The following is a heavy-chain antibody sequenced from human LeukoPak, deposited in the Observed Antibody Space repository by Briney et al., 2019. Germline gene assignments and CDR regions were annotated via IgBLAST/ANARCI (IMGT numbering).Heavy chain of an antibody. CDR1: GFTFSSYA. V-gene: IGHV3-23*01. CDR3: AKDTASSWWYFDL. CDR2: ISGSVGST. J-gene: IGHJ2*01. Sequence: GGSLRLSCAASGFTFSSYAMSWVRQAPGKGLEWVSAISGSVGSTYYADSVKGRFTISRDNSKNTLYLQMNSLRVEDTAVYYCAKDTASSWWYFDLWGRGTLVTVSS. D-gene: IGHD5-18*01.